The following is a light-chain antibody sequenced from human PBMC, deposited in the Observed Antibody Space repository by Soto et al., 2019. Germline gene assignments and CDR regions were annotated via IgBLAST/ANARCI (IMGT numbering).Light chain of an antibody. CDR3: KSYTGISNWV. CDR1: SSDVGGYNY. J-gene: IGLJ3*02. V-gene: IGLV2-8*01. Sequence: QSALTQPPSASGAPGQSVTISCTGTSSDVGGYNYVSWYQQHPGKAPKVMIYEVNKRPSGVPDRFSGSKSGNTASLTVSGLQSDDEADYFCKSYTGISNWVFGGGTKLTVL. CDR2: EVN.